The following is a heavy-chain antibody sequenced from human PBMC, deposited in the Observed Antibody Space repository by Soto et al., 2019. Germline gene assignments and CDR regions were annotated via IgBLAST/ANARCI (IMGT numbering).Heavy chain of an antibody. CDR3: AKGDPQYYYDSSGYYPLFDY. J-gene: IGHJ4*02. D-gene: IGHD3-22*01. CDR2: ISYDGSNK. Sequence: GGSLRLSCAASGFTFSSYGMHWVRQAPGKGLEWAAVISYDGSNKYYADSVKGRFTISRDNSKNTLYLQMNSLRAEDTAVYYCAKGDPQYYYDSSGYYPLFDYWGQGTLVTVSS. V-gene: IGHV3-30*18. CDR1: GFTFSSYG.